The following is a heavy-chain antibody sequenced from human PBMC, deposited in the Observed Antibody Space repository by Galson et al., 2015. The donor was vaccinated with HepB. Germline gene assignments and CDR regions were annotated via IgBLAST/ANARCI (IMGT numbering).Heavy chain of an antibody. J-gene: IGHJ6*02. CDR1: GFTFSSYS. V-gene: IGHV3-48*01. CDR3: ARDSDPWLVRFYGMDV. Sequence: SLRLSCAASGFTFSSYSMNWVRQAPGKGLEWVSYISSSSSTIYYADSVKGRFTISRDNAKNSLYLQMSSLRAEDTAVYYCARDSDPWLVRFYGMDVWGQGTTVTVSS. D-gene: IGHD6-19*01. CDR2: ISSSSSTI.